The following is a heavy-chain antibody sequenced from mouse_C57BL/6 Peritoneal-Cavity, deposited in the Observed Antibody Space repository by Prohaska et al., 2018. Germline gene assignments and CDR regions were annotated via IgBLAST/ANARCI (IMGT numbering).Heavy chain of an antibody. CDR1: GYSITSGYY. CDR3: ASLYDGYSLDY. J-gene: IGHJ2*01. D-gene: IGHD2-3*01. V-gene: IGHV3-6*01. CDR2: ISYEGSN. Sequence: DVQLQESGPGLVKPSQSLSLTCSVTGYSITSGYYWNWIRQFPGNKLEWMGYISYEGSNNYNPSLKNRISITRDTSKNQFFLKLNSVTTEDTATYYCASLYDGYSLDYWGQGTTLTVSS.